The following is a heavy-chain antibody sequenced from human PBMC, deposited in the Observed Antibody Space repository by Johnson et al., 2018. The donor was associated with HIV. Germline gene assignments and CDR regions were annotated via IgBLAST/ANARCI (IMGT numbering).Heavy chain of an antibody. CDR1: GFSFHDYG. CDR2: VNWNGGST. Sequence: QLVESGGGVVRPGGSLRVSCEGSGFSFHDYGMSWVRQAPGKGLEWVSGVNWNGGSTGYADSVKGRFTISRDNSKNTLYLQMNSLRSEDTAVYYCARDDPGARPGVSVMGAFDIWGQGTMVTVSS. V-gene: IGHV3-20*04. J-gene: IGHJ3*02. CDR3: ARDDPGARPGVSVMGAFDI. D-gene: IGHD6-6*01.